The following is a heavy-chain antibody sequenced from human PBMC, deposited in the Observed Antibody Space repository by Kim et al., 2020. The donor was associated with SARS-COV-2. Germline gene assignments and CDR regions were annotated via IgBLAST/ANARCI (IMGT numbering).Heavy chain of an antibody. V-gene: IGHV1-2*02. CDR1: GYTFTGYY. CDR2: INPNSGGT. J-gene: IGHJ5*02. D-gene: IGHD3-22*01. CDR3: ARRASITMIVVVYNWFDP. Sequence: ASVKVSCKASGYTFTGYYMHWVRQAPGQGLEWMGWINPNSGGTNYAQKFQGRFTMTRDTSISTAYMELSRLRSDDTAVYYCARRASITMIVVVYNWFDPWGQGTLVTVSS.